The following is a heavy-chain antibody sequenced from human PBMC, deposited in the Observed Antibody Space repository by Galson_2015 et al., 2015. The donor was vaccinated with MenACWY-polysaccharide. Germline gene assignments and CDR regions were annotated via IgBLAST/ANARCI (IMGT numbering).Heavy chain of an antibody. Sequence: SVKVSCKASGYTFSNYGTSWVRQAPGQGLEWIGWISGYNANTKYAQKFQGRLTMTTDISTSTAYMELRSLRSDDTAVYYCARDGSAVSDYWGQGTLVTVSS. CDR1: GYTFSNYG. V-gene: IGHV1-18*01. CDR3: ARDGSAVSDY. CDR2: ISGYNANT. D-gene: IGHD3-10*01. J-gene: IGHJ4*02.